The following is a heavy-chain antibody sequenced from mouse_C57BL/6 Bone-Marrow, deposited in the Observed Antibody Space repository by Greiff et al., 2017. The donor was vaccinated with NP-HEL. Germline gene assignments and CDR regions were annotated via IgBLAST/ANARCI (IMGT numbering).Heavy chain of an antibody. J-gene: IGHJ2*01. Sequence: QVQLQQSGPELVKPGASVKISCKASGSRFTSYYIHWVKQRPGQGLEWIGWIYPGSGNTKYNEKFKGKATLTADTSSSTAYMQLSSLTSEDSAVYYCARSGGYYGSSYFDYWGQGTTLTVSS. D-gene: IGHD1-1*01. CDR2: IYPGSGNT. V-gene: IGHV1-66*01. CDR1: GSRFTSYY. CDR3: ARSGGYYGSSYFDY.